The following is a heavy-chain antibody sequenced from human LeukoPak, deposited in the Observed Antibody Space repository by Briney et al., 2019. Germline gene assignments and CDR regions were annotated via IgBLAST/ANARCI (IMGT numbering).Heavy chain of an antibody. V-gene: IGHV4-4*08. CDR2: ISTSGNT. Sequence: SETLSLTCTVSGGSIRSYYWSWIRQPPGKGLEWIGYISTSGNTNYNPSLKSRATISVDTSKNQLSLKLSSVTAADTAVYYCARLSIVARLYYFDYWGQGTLVTVSS. CDR3: ARLSIVARLYYFDY. D-gene: IGHD6-6*01. J-gene: IGHJ4*02. CDR1: GGSIRSYY.